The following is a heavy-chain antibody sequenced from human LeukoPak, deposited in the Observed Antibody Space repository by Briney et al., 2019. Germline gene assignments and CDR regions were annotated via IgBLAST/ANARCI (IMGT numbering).Heavy chain of an antibody. J-gene: IGHJ4*02. D-gene: IGHD3-22*01. Sequence: GGSLRLSCAASGFTFSSYRMNWVRQAPGKGLEWVSSISSSSSYIYYADSVKGRFTISRDNAKNSMYLQMNGLRAEDTAVYYCARVDYDSSGPDYWGQGTLVTVSS. CDR2: ISSSSSYI. CDR1: GFTFSSYR. CDR3: ARVDYDSSGPDY. V-gene: IGHV3-21*01.